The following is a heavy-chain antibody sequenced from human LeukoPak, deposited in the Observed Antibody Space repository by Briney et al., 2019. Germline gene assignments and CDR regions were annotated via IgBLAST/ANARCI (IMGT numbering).Heavy chain of an antibody. CDR3: ARLFRWPSYYFDY. CDR1: GFTFSSYS. CDR2: ISSSSSYI. D-gene: IGHD3-10*01. Sequence: GGSLRLSCAASGFTFSSYSMNWVRQAPGKGLEWVSSISSSSSYIYYADSVKGRFTISRDNAKNSLYLQMNSLRAEDTAVYYCARLFRWPSYYFDYWGQGTLVTVSS. V-gene: IGHV3-21*01. J-gene: IGHJ4*02.